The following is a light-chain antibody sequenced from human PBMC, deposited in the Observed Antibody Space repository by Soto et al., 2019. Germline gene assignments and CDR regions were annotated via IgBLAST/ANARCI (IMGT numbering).Light chain of an antibody. CDR2: GAS. CDR3: QQYGSSPWT. Sequence: EIVLTQSPGTLSLSPGERATLSCRASQSVSSSYLAWYQQKPGQAPRLLIYGASSRATGITDWFSGSGSWTDYTVTIRRREPQDYAVYYCQQYGSSPWTFGQGTKVEIK. J-gene: IGKJ1*01. V-gene: IGKV3-20*01. CDR1: QSVSSSY.